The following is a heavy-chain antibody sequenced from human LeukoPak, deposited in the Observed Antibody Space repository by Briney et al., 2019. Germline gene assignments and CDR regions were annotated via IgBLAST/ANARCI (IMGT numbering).Heavy chain of an antibody. CDR2: ISGSGGRT. CDR1: GFTFDDHV. J-gene: IGHJ4*02. CDR3: AKAAFGYSGYAALDY. D-gene: IGHD5-12*01. Sequence: GGALRVSCADSGFTFDDHVMSWVRQAPRKGLAWVSAISGSGGRTYYADSVKGRFTISRDNSKNTLYLQMNSLRAEDTAVYSCAKAAFGYSGYAALDYWGQGTLVTVSS. V-gene: IGHV3-23*01.